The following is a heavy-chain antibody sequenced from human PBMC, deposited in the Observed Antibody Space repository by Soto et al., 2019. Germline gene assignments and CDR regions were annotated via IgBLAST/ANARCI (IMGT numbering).Heavy chain of an antibody. CDR3: ARDTSDYVWGSYRMPWFDP. CDR1: GYTFTGYY. CDR2: INPNSGGT. D-gene: IGHD3-16*02. V-gene: IGHV1-2*04. Sequence: GASVRVSCKASGYTFTGYYMHWVRQAPGQGLEWKGWINPNSGGTNYVQKFQGWVTMTRDTSISTAYMELSRLRSDDTAVYYCARDTSDYVWGSYRMPWFDPWGQGTLVTVSS. J-gene: IGHJ5*02.